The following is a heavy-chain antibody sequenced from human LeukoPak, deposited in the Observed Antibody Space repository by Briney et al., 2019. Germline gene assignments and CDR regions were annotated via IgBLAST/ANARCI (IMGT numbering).Heavy chain of an antibody. V-gene: IGHV3-74*01. CDR1: GFSFRTHW. CDR2: INSDGSAT. Sequence: GGSLRLSCAASGFSFRTHWMHWVRLRPGKGLVYVAQINSDGSATAYADSVKGRFTISRDNAKNTLYLEMSSLRAEDTAVYYCGSLTVVARDHWGQGTLVTVSS. J-gene: IGHJ4*02. CDR3: GSLTVVARDH. D-gene: IGHD3-22*01.